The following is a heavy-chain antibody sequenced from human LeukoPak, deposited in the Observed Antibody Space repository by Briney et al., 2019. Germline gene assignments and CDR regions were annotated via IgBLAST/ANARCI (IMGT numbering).Heavy chain of an antibody. V-gene: IGHV3-64*02. CDR1: GFTFSNYA. D-gene: IGHD3-10*01. Sequence: GGSLRLSCAASGFTFSNYAMHWVRQAPGKGLEYVSAINSNGGGTYYVDSVKGRFTISRDNSENMLYLQMGSLRAEDMAMYYCVRVGSSGSFDYWGQGALVTVSS. CDR3: VRVGSSGSFDY. J-gene: IGHJ4*02. CDR2: INSNGGGT.